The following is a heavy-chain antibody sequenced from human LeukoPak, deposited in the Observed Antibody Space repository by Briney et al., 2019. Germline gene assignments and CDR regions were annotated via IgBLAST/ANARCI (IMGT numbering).Heavy chain of an antibody. J-gene: IGHJ4*02. CDR3: AKDSSATTTTFFDY. Sequence: PGGSLRLSCAASGFTFSSCGMHWVRQAPGKGLEWVAVISYDGSNKYYADSVKGRFTISRDNSKNTLYLQMNSLRAEDTAVYYCAKDSSATTTTFFDYWGQGTLVTVSS. CDR2: ISYDGSNK. D-gene: IGHD1-1*01. V-gene: IGHV3-30*18. CDR1: GFTFSSCG.